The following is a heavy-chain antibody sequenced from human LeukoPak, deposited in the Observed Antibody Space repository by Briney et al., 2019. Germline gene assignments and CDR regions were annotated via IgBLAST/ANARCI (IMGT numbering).Heavy chain of an antibody. CDR3: ASGGVVVVVAATPDLQYYYYGMDV. CDR2: IIPIFGTA. J-gene: IGHJ6*04. D-gene: IGHD2-15*01. Sequence: ASVKVSCKASGGTFSSYAISWVRQAPGQGLEWMGGIIPIFGTANYAQKFQGRVTITADESTSTAYMELSSLRPEDTAVYYCASGGVVVVVAATPDLQYYYYGMDVWGKGTTVTVSS. V-gene: IGHV1-69*13. CDR1: GGTFSSYA.